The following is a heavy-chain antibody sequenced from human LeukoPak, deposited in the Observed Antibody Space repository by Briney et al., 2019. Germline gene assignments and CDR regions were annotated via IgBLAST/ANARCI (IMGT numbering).Heavy chain of an antibody. D-gene: IGHD2-8*02. V-gene: IGHV3-30*02. CDR1: GFTFSSSA. Sequence: GGSLRLSCGASGFTFSSSAMHWVRQGPGKGLEWVAYIAHHGNNKYYADSVKGRFTISRDNSKGSLYLQMNSLRADDTAVYYCAKDGSWSCTDWGQGALVRVSS. J-gene: IGHJ4*02. CDR3: AKDGSWSCTD. CDR2: IAHHGNNK.